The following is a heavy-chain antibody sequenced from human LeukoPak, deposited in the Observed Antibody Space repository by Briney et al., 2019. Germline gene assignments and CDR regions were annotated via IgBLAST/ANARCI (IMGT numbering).Heavy chain of an antibody. J-gene: IGHJ3*02. CDR1: GGSISSGGYY. V-gene: IGHV4-30-2*01. D-gene: IGHD3-3*01. Sequence: SQTLSLTCTVSGGSISSGGYYWSWIRQPPGKGLEWIGYIYHSGSTYYNPSLKSRVTISVDRSKNQFSLKLSSVTAADTAVYYCARVVLRFLEWSPRAFDIWGQGTMVTVSS. CDR3: ARVVLRFLEWSPRAFDI. CDR2: IYHSGST.